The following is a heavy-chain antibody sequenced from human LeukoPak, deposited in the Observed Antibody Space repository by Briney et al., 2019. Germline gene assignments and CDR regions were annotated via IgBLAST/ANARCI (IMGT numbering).Heavy chain of an antibody. CDR1: GYTFTSYG. CDR2: ISAYNGNT. CDR3: ARDGDYYDSSRYPGIGAFDI. Sequence: GASVKVSCKASGYTFTSYGISWVRQAPGQGGEWMGWISAYNGNTNYAQKLQGRVTMTTDKSTSTAYMELSSLRSDDTAVYYCARDGDYYDSSRYPGIGAFDIWGQGTMVTVSS. V-gene: IGHV1-18*01. D-gene: IGHD3-22*01. J-gene: IGHJ3*02.